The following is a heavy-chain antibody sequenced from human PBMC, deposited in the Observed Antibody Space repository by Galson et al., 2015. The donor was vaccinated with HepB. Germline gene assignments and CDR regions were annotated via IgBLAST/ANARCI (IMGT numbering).Heavy chain of an antibody. Sequence: SETLSLTCTIYDGSFRVYFWTWIRQPPGKGLEWIGEISHRGPINYNPSLKSRATVLLDTSKRQISLKLSSVTAADTAIYYCARGLDDAWELQGLWAQGTLVTVSS. D-gene: IGHD1-26*01. CDR2: ISHRGPI. J-gene: IGHJ4*02. V-gene: IGHV4-34*01. CDR3: ARGLDDAWELQGL. CDR1: DGSFRVYF.